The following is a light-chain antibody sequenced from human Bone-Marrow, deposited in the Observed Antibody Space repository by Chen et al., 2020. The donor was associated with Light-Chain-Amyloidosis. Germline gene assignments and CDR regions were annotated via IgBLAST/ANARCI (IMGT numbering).Light chain of an antibody. CDR3: QSADSSGTYEVI. J-gene: IGLJ2*01. V-gene: IGLV3-25*03. Sequence: SYDLTQPPSVSVSPGQTARHTCSEDDLPTKYAYWYQQKPGQAPVLVIHRDTERPSGISERFSGSSSGTTATLTISGVQAEDEAAYHCQSADSSGTYEVIFGGGTKLTVL. CDR1: DLPTKY. CDR2: RDT.